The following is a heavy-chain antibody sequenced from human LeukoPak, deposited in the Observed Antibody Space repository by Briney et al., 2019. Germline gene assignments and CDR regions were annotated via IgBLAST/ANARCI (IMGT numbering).Heavy chain of an antibody. CDR3: AREGGGRIAARHYDI. V-gene: IGHV1-69*01. D-gene: IGHD6-6*01. J-gene: IGHJ3*02. CDR1: GYTFSSYA. Sequence: SVKVSCKASGYTFSSYAISWVRQAPGQGLEWMGGIIPIFDTGNYAQKFQGRLTITADESTSTAYMELSSLRSEDTAVYYCAREGGGRIAARHYDIWGQGTMVTVSS. CDR2: IIPIFDTG.